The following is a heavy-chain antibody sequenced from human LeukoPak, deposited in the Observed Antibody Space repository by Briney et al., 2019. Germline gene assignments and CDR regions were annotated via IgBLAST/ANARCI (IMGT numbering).Heavy chain of an antibody. CDR3: ARAHSYSTSSLPGY. J-gene: IGHJ4*02. V-gene: IGHV7-4-1*02. D-gene: IGHD6-6*01. CDR2: INTNTGNP. Sequence: ASVKVSCKASGYTFTSFGMTWVRQAPGQGLEWMGWINTNTGNPTYAQGFTGRFVFSLDTSVSTAFLQISSLKAEDTAVYYCARAHSYSTSSLPGYWGQGTLVTVSS. CDR1: GYTFTSFG.